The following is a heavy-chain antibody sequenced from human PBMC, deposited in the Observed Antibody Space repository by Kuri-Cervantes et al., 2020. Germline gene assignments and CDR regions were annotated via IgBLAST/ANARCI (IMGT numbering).Heavy chain of an antibody. J-gene: IGHJ4*02. D-gene: IGHD5-24*01. CDR3: ARGHFEATTDFDY. Sequence: GSLRLSCAVYGGSFSGYYWSWIRQPPGKGLEWIGEINHSGSTNYNPSLKSRVTISVDTSKNQFSLRLKSVTAADTAVYYCARGHFEATTDFDYWGQGTLVTVSS. CDR2: INHSGST. V-gene: IGHV4-34*01. CDR1: GGSFSGYY.